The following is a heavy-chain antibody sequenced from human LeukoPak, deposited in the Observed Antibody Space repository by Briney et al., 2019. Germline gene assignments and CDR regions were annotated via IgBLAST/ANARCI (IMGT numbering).Heavy chain of an antibody. J-gene: IGHJ3*02. CDR1: GFTVSSNY. D-gene: IGHD3-3*01. Sequence: GGSLRLSCAASGFTVSSNYMSWVRQAPGKGLEWASVIYSGGSTYYADSVKGRFTISRDNSKNTLYLQMNSLRAEDTAVYYCAREIFDAFDIWGQGTMVTVSS. CDR3: AREIFDAFDI. CDR2: IYSGGST. V-gene: IGHV3-66*01.